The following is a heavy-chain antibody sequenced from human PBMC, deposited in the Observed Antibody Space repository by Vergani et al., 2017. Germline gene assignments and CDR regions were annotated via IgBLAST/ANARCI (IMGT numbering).Heavy chain of an antibody. V-gene: IGHV3-23*04. D-gene: IGHD3-3*01. Sequence: EVQLVESGGGLVQPGRSLRLSCAASGFTFDDYAMHWVRQAPGKGLEWVSAISGSGGSTYYADSVKGRFTISRDNSKNTLYLQMNSLRAEDTAVYYCAKDGGFTIFGVAAPSSHDYWGQGTLVTVSS. J-gene: IGHJ4*02. CDR1: GFTFDDYA. CDR3: AKDGGFTIFGVAAPSSHDY. CDR2: ISGSGGST.